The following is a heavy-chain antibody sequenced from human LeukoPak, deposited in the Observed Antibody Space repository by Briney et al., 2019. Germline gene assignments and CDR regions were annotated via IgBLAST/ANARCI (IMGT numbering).Heavy chain of an antibody. Sequence: PSETLSLTCTVSGGSISSSSYYWGWIRQPPGKGLEWIGSIYYSGSTYYNPPLKSRVTISVDTSKNQFSLKLSSVTAADTAAYYCAGTVDIAATSDYWGQGTLVTVSS. D-gene: IGHD5-12*01. CDR1: GGSISSSSYY. CDR3: AGTVDIAATSDY. J-gene: IGHJ4*02. CDR2: IYYSGST. V-gene: IGHV4-39*07.